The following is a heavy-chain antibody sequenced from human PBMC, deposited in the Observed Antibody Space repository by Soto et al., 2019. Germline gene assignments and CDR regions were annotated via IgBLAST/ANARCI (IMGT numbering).Heavy chain of an antibody. Sequence: SCPTLVNPTQTLTLTCSFSGYSLSAYGVRXIWFRQPPGETLEWLALIHWNDDKRYSPYLKSRLTITKDTSKNQVVLTLTNLDPLDTGTYFCAHTKDSSGLLTSWGQGILVTVSS. CDR1: GYSLSAYGVR. J-gene: IGHJ5*02. CDR2: IHWNDDK. D-gene: IGHD3-22*01. CDR3: AHTKDSSGLLTS. V-gene: IGHV2-5*01.